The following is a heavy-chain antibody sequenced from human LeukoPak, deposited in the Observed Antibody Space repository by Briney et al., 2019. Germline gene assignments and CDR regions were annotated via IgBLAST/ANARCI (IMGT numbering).Heavy chain of an antibody. V-gene: IGHV3-21*01. J-gene: IGHJ4*02. Sequence: PGGSLRLSCAASGFTFSNYIMNWVRQAPGKGRELVSSISTGSRHIYYAASVKGRFTISRDDAKNSLYLQMNSLRAEDTAVYYCARDLSGDGYNKFDYWGQGTLVTVSP. CDR3: ARDLSGDGYNKFDY. D-gene: IGHD5-24*01. CDR2: ISTGSRHI. CDR1: GFTFSNYI.